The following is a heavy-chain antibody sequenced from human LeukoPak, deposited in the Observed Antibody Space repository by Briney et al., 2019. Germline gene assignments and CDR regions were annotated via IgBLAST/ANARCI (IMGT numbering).Heavy chain of an antibody. J-gene: IGHJ5*02. D-gene: IGHD3-22*01. CDR2: IYTSGST. Sequence: SETLSLTCTVSGGSISSYYWSWIRQPAGKGPEWIGRIYTSGSTNYNPSLKSRVTMSVDTSKNQFSLKLSSVTAADTAVYYCARYAPSGYYDNWFDPWGQGTLVTVSS. CDR3: ARYAPSGYYDNWFDP. V-gene: IGHV4-4*07. CDR1: GGSISSYY.